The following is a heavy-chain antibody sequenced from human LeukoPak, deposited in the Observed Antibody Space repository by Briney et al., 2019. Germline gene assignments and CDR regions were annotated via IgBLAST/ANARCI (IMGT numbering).Heavy chain of an antibody. CDR3: AKRYSGTYAFDY. J-gene: IGHJ4*02. CDR2: ISNSGGST. D-gene: IGHD1-26*01. Sequence: PGGSLRLSCAASGFTFSSCAMSWVRQAPGKGLEWVSAISNSGGSTYHADSVKGRFTISRDNSKNTLYLQMNSLRAEDTAVYYCAKRYSGTYAFDYWGQGTLVTVSS. V-gene: IGHV3-23*01. CDR1: GFTFSSCA.